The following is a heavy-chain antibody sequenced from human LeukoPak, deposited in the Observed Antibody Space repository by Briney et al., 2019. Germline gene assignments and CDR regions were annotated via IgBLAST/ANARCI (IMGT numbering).Heavy chain of an antibody. D-gene: IGHD6-19*01. CDR2: ISGSGGST. V-gene: IGHV3-23*01. CDR3: ARESFRALAGYLDY. J-gene: IGHJ4*02. CDR1: GFTFSSYA. Sequence: GGSLRLSCAASGFTFSSYAMSWVRQAPGKGLEWVSAISGSGGSTYYADSEKGRFTISRDNSRNTLFLQMNSLRVEDTAVYFCARESFRALAGYLDYWGQGSLVIVSS.